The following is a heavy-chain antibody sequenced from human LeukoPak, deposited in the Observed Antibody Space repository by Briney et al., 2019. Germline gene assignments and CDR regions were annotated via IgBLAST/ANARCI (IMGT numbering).Heavy chain of an antibody. CDR2: IKQDGSEK. Sequence: GGSLRLSCEASGVTFRSSWMSWVRQAPGKGLEWVATIKQDGSEKYYVDFVKGRFSISRDNAKNSLYLKMNSLGADDTAVYYCAGGTGMDVWGQGTTVTVSS. V-gene: IGHV3-7*05. CDR1: GVTFRSSW. J-gene: IGHJ6*02. CDR3: AGGTGMDV. D-gene: IGHD1/OR15-1a*01.